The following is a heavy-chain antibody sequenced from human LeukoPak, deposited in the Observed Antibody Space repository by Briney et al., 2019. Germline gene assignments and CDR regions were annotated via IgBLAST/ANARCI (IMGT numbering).Heavy chain of an antibody. CDR1: GFTFSSYS. D-gene: IGHD2-15*01. J-gene: IGHJ5*02. CDR3: ARDGYCSGGSCSASDR. CDR2: ISSSGSYI. V-gene: IGHV3-21*01. Sequence: PGGSLRLSCAASGFTFSSYSMNWVRQAPGKELERVSSISSSGSYIYYGDSVKGRFTISRDNAKNSLYLQMNSLRAEDTAVYYCARDGYCSGGSCSASDRWGQGTLVTVSS.